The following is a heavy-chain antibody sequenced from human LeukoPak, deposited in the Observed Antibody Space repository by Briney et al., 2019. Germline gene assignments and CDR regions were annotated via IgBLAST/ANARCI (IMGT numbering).Heavy chain of an antibody. Sequence: SETLSLTCVVSGDSFSSHYWTWIRQSPGKGLEWIGYISYIGSTNYNPSLKSRVTISIDTSKNQFSLKLRSVTAADTAVYYYARDLVTVTKGFDIWGQGTMVSVSS. J-gene: IGHJ3*02. D-gene: IGHD4-17*01. CDR2: ISYIGST. CDR3: ARDLVTVTKGFDI. CDR1: GDSFSSHY. V-gene: IGHV4-59*11.